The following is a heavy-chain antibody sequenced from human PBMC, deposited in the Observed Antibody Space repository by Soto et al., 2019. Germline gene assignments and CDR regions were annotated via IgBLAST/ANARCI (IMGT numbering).Heavy chain of an antibody. CDR2: ISGSGSST. CDR3: ATFVFWSGYYRGY. D-gene: IGHD3-3*01. Sequence: EVQLLDSGGGLVQPGGSLRLSCAASGFTFSTYAMTWVRQAPGKGLEWVSVISGSGSSTYYADSVKGRFTISRDNSKNTLYLHMNSLRAEDTAVYYCATFVFWSGYYRGYWGQGPLVTVSS. CDR1: GFTFSTYA. V-gene: IGHV3-23*01. J-gene: IGHJ4*02.